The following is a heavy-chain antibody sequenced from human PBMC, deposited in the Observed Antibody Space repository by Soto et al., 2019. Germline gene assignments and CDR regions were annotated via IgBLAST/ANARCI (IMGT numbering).Heavy chain of an antibody. J-gene: IGHJ4*02. Sequence: EVRLVESGGGLVQPGGSLRLSCAASGFTLSRHWMHWVRQAPGKGLLWLSRISGDGSNTNNADSVKGRFTSSRDNPKNTLYLQMNSLRVEDTAVYFCARGGPYASGSSYVDYWGQGVLVTVSS. CDR1: GFTLSRHW. CDR2: ISGDGSNT. D-gene: IGHD3-10*01. V-gene: IGHV3-74*01. CDR3: ARGGPYASGSSYVDY.